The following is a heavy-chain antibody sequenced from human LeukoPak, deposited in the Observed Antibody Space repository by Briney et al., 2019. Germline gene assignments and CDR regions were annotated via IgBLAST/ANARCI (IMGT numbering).Heavy chain of an antibody. V-gene: IGHV4-34*01. D-gene: IGHD5-24*01. Sequence: SETLSLTCTVSGGPVSNSYWSWIRQPPGKGLEWIGEINHSGSTNYNPSLKSRVTISVDTSKNQFSLKLSSVTAADTAVYYCARGYKATGFDPWGPGTLVTVSS. CDR2: INHSGST. CDR1: GGPVSNSY. CDR3: ARGYKATGFDP. J-gene: IGHJ5*02.